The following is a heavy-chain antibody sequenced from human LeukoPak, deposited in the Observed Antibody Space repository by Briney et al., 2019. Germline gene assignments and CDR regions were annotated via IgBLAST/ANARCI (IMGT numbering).Heavy chain of an antibody. J-gene: IGHJ5*02. Sequence: PGGSLRLSCAASGFTFSSYGMHWVRQAPGKGLEWVAVIWYDGSNKYYADSVKGRFTISRDNSKNTLYLQMNSLRAEDTAVYYCARDPLAYCSGGSCNWFDPWGQGTLVTVSS. CDR2: IWYDGSNK. D-gene: IGHD2-15*01. V-gene: IGHV3-33*01. CDR1: GFTFSSYG. CDR3: ARDPLAYCSGGSCNWFDP.